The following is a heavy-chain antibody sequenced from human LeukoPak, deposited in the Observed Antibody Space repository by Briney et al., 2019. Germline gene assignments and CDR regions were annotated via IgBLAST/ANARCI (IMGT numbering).Heavy chain of an antibody. D-gene: IGHD4-11*01. CDR2: ISSRSTTI. Sequence: GGSLRLSCAASGFTSSTYTMNWVRQAPGKGLEWVSYISSRSTTIYYADSVKGRFTISRDTAKNSLYLQMNSLRDEDTAVYYCARDGDSTGRHFDYWGQGTLVTV. CDR1: GFTSSTYT. V-gene: IGHV3-48*02. CDR3: ARDGDSTGRHFDY. J-gene: IGHJ4*02.